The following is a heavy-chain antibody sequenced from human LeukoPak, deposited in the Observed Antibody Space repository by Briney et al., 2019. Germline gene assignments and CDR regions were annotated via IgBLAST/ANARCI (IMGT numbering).Heavy chain of an antibody. J-gene: IGHJ4*02. D-gene: IGHD5-18*01. CDR3: ARDTSSYGLDY. CDR2: ISSSSSQI. V-gene: IGHV3-21*01. Sequence: PGGSLRLSCAASGFTFSSFSMNWVRQAPGKGLEWVSTISSSSSQIYYADSVKGRFNVSRDNDKHSLYLQMNSLRAEDTAVYYCARDTSSYGLDYWGQGTLVPVSS. CDR1: GFTFSSFS.